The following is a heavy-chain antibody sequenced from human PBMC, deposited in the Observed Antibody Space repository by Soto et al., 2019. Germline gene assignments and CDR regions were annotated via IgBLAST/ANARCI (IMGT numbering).Heavy chain of an antibody. J-gene: IGHJ5*02. CDR2: ISAYNGNT. V-gene: IGHV1-18*04. Sequence: GASVKVSCKASGYTFTSYGISWVRQAPGQGLEWVGWISAYNGNTNYAQKLQGRVTMTTDTSTSTAYMELRSLRSDDTAVYYCARDWVAPLPSHDYGGNSRFPYPQSDYNWFDPWGQGTLVTVSS. CDR1: GYTFTSYG. CDR3: ARDWVAPLPSHDYGGNSRFPYPQSDYNWFDP. D-gene: IGHD4-17*01.